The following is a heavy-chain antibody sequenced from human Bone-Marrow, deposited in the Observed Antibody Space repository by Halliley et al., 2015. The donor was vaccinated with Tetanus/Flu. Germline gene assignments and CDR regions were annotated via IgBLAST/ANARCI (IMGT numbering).Heavy chain of an antibody. J-gene: IGHJ1*01. CDR1: GGSISNYY. Sequence: TLSLTCTVSGGSISNYYWSWIRQPPGKRPEWIGYIYYSGSTIYNPSLKSRVSISADTSKNQFSLKLISVTAADTAVYYCARGDSGPYWHFQHWGQGTLVSVSS. V-gene: IGHV4-59*01. CDR3: ARGDSGPYWHFQH. D-gene: IGHD1-26*01. CDR2: IYYSGST.